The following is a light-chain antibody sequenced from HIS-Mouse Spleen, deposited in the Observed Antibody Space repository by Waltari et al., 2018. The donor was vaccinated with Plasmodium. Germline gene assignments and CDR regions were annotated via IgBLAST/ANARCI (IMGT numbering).Light chain of an antibody. CDR2: VAS. Sequence: IVMTQSPATLSLSPGERATLSCRASQSVSSNLAWDQQKPGQATRLLIYVASTRATGIPARFSGSGSGTEFTLTISSLQSEDFAVYYCQQYNNWSFTFGPGTKVDIK. CDR3: QQYNNWSFT. V-gene: IGKV3-15*01. J-gene: IGKJ3*01. CDR1: QSVSSN.